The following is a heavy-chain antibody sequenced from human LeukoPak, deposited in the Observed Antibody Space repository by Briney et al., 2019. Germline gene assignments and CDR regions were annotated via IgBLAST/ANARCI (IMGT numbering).Heavy chain of an antibody. V-gene: IGHV4-34*01. J-gene: IGHJ5*02. CDR2: INHSGTT. D-gene: IGHD3-10*01. CDR1: GGSFSGYY. CDR3: ARAPHYCSGSYYIYNRFDP. Sequence: SETLSLTCAVYGGSFSGYYWSWIRQPPGKGLEWIGEINHSGTTNYNPSLKGRITISLDTSKNQFSLKLSSVTAADTAVYYCARAPHYCSGSYYIYNRFDPRGQGTLGTVSS.